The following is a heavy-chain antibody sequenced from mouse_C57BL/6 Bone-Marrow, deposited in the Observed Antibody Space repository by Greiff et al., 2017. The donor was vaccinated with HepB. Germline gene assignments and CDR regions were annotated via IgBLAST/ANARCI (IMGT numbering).Heavy chain of an antibody. CDR3: TRGGGIYYYGSGYFDV. CDR2: ISSGGDYI. D-gene: IGHD1-1*01. Sequence: VQLKESGEGLVKPGGSLKLSCAASGFTFSSYAMSWVRQTPEKRLEWVAYISSGGDYIYYADTVKGRFTISRDNARNTLYLQMSSLKSEDTAMYYCTRGGGIYYYGSGYFDVWGTGTTVTVSS. J-gene: IGHJ1*03. CDR1: GFTFSSYA. V-gene: IGHV5-9-1*02.